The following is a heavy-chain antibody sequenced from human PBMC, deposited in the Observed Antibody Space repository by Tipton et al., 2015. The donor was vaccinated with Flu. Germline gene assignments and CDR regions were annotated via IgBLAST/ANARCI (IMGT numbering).Heavy chain of an antibody. V-gene: IGHV3-30*04. J-gene: IGHJ3*02. CDR3: ARESSGEGAFDI. Sequence: QVQLVQSGGGVVLPGRSLKLSCAASGFTLSHYAMHWVRQAPGKGLEWVGFADSVKGRFTISRDNSKNTLYLEMNSLSTEDTAVYYCARESSGEGAFDIWGQGIWVTVSS. CDR1: GFTLSHYA. D-gene: IGHD1-26*01.